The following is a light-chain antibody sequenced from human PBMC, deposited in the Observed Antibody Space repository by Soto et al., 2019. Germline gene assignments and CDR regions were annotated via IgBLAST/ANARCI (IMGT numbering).Light chain of an antibody. CDR2: AVG. J-gene: IGLJ1*01. Sequence: QSVLTQPASVSGSPGQSITISCTGTSSDVGASIFVSWYQQHPGKAPKLMIYAVGSRPSGVSYRFSGSKSGNTASLTISGLQAEDEADYYCSSYTTNSSYVFGTGTKLTVL. V-gene: IGLV2-14*01. CDR3: SSYTTNSSYV. CDR1: SSDVGASIF.